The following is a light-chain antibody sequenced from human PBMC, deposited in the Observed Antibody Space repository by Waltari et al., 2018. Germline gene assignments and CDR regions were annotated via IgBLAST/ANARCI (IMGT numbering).Light chain of an antibody. CDR1: QAIGTW. V-gene: IGKV1-5*03. CDR3: QQFDTYPWT. Sequence: DIQLTQSPSTLSASVGDRVTITYRASQAIGTWLAWYQQKPGKAPKLLVYKASRLQSGVPSRFSGSGSGTEFTLTSTSLQPEDFATFYCQQFDTYPWTFGQGTKVDIK. CDR2: KAS. J-gene: IGKJ1*01.